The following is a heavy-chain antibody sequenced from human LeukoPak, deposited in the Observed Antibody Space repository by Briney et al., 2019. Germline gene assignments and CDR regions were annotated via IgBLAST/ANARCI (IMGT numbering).Heavy chain of an antibody. Sequence: GGSLGLSCAASGFTFSSCGMHWVRQAPGKGLEWVAFIRYDGSNKYYADSVKGRFTISRDNSKNTLYLQMNSLRAEDTAVYYCAARNCSSTSCYKSLDYWGQGTLVTVSS. CDR1: GFTFSSCG. V-gene: IGHV3-30*02. CDR2: IRYDGSNK. J-gene: IGHJ4*02. D-gene: IGHD2-2*02. CDR3: AARNCSSTSCYKSLDY.